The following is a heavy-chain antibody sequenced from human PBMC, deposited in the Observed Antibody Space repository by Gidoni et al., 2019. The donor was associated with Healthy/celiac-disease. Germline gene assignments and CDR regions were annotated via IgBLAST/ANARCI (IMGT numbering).Heavy chain of an antibody. D-gene: IGHD6-6*01. V-gene: IGHV1-3*01. CDR2: INAGNGKT. CDR1: GYTFTSYA. CDR3: ARQAARGGYVY. Sequence: QVQLVQSGAEVKKPGASVKVSCKASGYTFTSYAMHWVSQAPGQRLEWMGWINAGNGKTKYSQKLQVRATITRDKSASTAYMELSSLRSEDTAVYYCARQAARGGYVYWGQGTLVTVSS. J-gene: IGHJ4*02.